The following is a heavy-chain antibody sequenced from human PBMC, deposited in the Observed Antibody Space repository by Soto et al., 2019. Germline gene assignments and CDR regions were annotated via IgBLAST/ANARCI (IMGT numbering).Heavy chain of an antibody. Sequence: ESGGGVVPPGRSLRLSCAASGFTFSSYGMHWVRQAPGKGLEWVAVISYDGSNKYYADSVKGRFTISRDNSKNTLYLQMNSLRAEDTAVYYCAKDSAVAGKAFDYWGQGTLVTVSS. CDR2: ISYDGSNK. J-gene: IGHJ4*02. CDR1: GFTFSSYG. CDR3: AKDSAVAGKAFDY. D-gene: IGHD6-19*01. V-gene: IGHV3-30*18.